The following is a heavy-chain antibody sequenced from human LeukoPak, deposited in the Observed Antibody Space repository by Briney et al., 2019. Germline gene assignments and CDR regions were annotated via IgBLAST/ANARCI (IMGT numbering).Heavy chain of an antibody. J-gene: IGHJ3*02. CDR3: ARDAITPSNDAFDI. Sequence: GGSLRLSCAASGFTFSSYSMNWVRQAPGKGLEWVSSIISSSSTYISYADSVKGRFTISRDNAKDSLYLQMNSLRAEDTAVFYCARDAITPSNDAFDIWGQGTMVTVSA. CDR2: IISSSSTYI. D-gene: IGHD4-23*01. V-gene: IGHV3-21*01. CDR1: GFTFSSYS.